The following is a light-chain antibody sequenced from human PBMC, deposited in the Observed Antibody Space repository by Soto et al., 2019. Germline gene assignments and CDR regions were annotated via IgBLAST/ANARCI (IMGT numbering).Light chain of an antibody. CDR1: QSVRTIS. J-gene: IGKJ4*01. Sequence: EIVLTQSPATLSLSPGDRATLSCRASQSVRTISLSWYQQKPGQAPRLLMYGAYTRASGVPGRFSGSGSGTDFTLTINSLQPEDFAVYYCHQDYDSPRTFGGGTQVEIK. CDR2: GAY. V-gene: IGKV3D-7*01. CDR3: HQDYDSPRT.